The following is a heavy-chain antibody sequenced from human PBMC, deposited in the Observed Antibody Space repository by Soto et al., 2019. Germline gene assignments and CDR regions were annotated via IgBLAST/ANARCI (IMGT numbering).Heavy chain of an antibody. CDR1: GFTFSSYS. Sequence: GGSLRFSCAASGFTFSSYSMNWVRQAPGKGLEWVSYISSSSSTIYYADSVKGRFTISRDNAKNSLYLQMNSLRDEDTAVYYCARDGGLSGSYSDWFDPWGQGTLVTVSS. CDR3: ARDGGLSGSYSDWFDP. CDR2: ISSSSSTI. V-gene: IGHV3-48*02. D-gene: IGHD1-26*01. J-gene: IGHJ5*02.